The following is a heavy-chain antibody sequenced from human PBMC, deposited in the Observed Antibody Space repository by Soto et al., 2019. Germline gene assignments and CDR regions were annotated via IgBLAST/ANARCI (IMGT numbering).Heavy chain of an antibody. CDR3: ARDQFRRDCSSTSCYPRPLDY. D-gene: IGHD2-2*01. CDR1: GFTFSSYG. J-gene: IGHJ4*02. CDR2: IWYDGSNK. Sequence: GGSLRLSCAASGFTFSSYGMHWVRQALGKRLEWVAVIWYDGSNKYYADSVKGRFTISRDNSKNTLYLQMNSLRAEDTAVYYSARDQFRRDCSSTSCYPRPLDYWGQGTLVTVSS. V-gene: IGHV3-33*01.